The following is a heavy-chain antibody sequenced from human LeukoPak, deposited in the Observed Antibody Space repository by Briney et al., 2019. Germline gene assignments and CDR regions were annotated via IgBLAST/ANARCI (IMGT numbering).Heavy chain of an antibody. V-gene: IGHV4-61*02. D-gene: IGHD5-12*01. CDR1: GGYISSGSYY. Sequence: SETLSLTCTVSGGYISSGSYYWSWIRQPAGKGLEWIGRIYTSGSTNYNPSLKSRVTISVDTSKNQFSLKLSSVTAADTAVYYCARVPEGYSGYIWGQGTLVTVSS. CDR3: ARVPEGYSGYI. CDR2: IYTSGST. J-gene: IGHJ4*02.